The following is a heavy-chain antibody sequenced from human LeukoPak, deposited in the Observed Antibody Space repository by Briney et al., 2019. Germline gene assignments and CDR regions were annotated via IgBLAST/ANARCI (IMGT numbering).Heavy chain of an antibody. J-gene: IGHJ4*02. V-gene: IGHV1-2*06. CDR1: GYTITGYY. Sequence: ASVKVSCKASGYTITGYYLHWVRQAPGQGLEWMGRINPNSGGTNSAQKFQGRITMTRDTSLSTAYMELRSLRSDDTAVYYCARDSLRTTGSFDYWGQGTLVTVSS. CDR3: ARDSLRTTGSFDY. D-gene: IGHD1-14*01. CDR2: INPNSGGT.